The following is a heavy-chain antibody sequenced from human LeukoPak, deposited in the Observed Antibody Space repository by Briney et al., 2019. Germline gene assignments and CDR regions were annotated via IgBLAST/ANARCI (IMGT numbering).Heavy chain of an antibody. D-gene: IGHD6-13*01. V-gene: IGHV4-4*09. CDR1: GGSISSYY. J-gene: IGHJ6*03. Sequence: PSETLSLTCTVSGGSISSYYWSWIRQPPGKGLEWIGYIYTSGSTNYNPSLKSRVTISVDTSNNQFSLKLSSVTAADTAVYYCARQVRAAAGRCAYYYCRDVWGKGTRVTLSS. CDR2: IYTSGST. CDR3: ARQVRAAAGRCAYYYCRDV.